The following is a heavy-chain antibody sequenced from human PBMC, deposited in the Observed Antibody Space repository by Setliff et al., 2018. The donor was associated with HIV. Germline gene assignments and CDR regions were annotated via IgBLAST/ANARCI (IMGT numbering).Heavy chain of an antibody. V-gene: IGHV3-20*04. Sequence: GGSLRLSCVASGFTFRTFAMHWVRQAPGKGLEWVSSINWNGGSTGYADSVKGRFTISRDNAKNSLYLQMNSLRAEDTALYYCAREAYDVLTPHAHIDYWGQGVLVTVSS. J-gene: IGHJ4*02. D-gene: IGHD3-9*01. CDR1: GFTFRTFA. CDR2: INWNGGST. CDR3: AREAYDVLTPHAHIDY.